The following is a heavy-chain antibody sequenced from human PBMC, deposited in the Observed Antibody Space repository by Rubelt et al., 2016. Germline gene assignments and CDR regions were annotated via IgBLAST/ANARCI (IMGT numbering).Heavy chain of an antibody. J-gene: IGHJ4*02. D-gene: IGHD6-19*01. CDR1: GGSFSGYY. CDR2: INHSGST. Sequence: QVRLQQWGAGLLKPSETLSLTCAVYGGSFSGYYWSWIRQPPGKGLEWIGEINHSGSTNYNPSLKSRVTISVDTSKNQFSLKLSSVTAADTAVYYCARVSGWYRAPGQDFDYWGQGTLVTVSS. V-gene: IGHV4-34*01. CDR3: ARVSGWYRAPGQDFDY.